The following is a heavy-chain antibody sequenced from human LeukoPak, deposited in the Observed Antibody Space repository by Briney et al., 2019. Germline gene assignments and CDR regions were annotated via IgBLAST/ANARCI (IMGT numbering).Heavy chain of an antibody. CDR3: AKGLGDY. CDR1: GFTFDDYA. V-gene: IGHV3-9*01. Sequence: DRSLRLSCAASGFTFDDYAMHWVRQAPGKGLEWVSGISWNSGSIGYADSVKGRFTISRDNAKNSLYLQMNSLRAEDTALYYCAKGLGDYWGQGTLVTVSS. CDR2: ISWNSGSI. J-gene: IGHJ4*02.